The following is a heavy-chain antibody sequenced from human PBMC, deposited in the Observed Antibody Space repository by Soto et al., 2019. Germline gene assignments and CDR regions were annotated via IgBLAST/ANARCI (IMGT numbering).Heavy chain of an antibody. Sequence: SETLSLTCAVSGGSISSGGYSWSWIRQPTGKGLEWIGYIYHSGSTYYNPSLKSRVTISVDRSKNQFSLKLSSVTAADTAVYYCVKAYYGSANRIDSWGQRTLVTVSS. CDR1: GGSISSGGYS. D-gene: IGHD3-10*01. CDR3: VKAYYGSANRIDS. CDR2: IYHSGST. J-gene: IGHJ5*01. V-gene: IGHV4-30-2*02.